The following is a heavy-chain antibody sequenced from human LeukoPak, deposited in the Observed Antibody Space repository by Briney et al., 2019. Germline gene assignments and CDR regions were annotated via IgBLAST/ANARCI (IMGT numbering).Heavy chain of an antibody. CDR1: GGTFSSYA. Sequence: SVKVSCKASGGTFSSYAISWVRQAPGQGLEWMGGIIPIFGTANYAQKFQGRVTITADESTSTAYMELSSLRSEDTAVYYCARVPTYDSSGDYYMDVWGKGTTVTVSS. J-gene: IGHJ6*03. CDR2: IIPIFGTA. D-gene: IGHD3-22*01. V-gene: IGHV1-69*13. CDR3: ARVPTYDSSGDYYMDV.